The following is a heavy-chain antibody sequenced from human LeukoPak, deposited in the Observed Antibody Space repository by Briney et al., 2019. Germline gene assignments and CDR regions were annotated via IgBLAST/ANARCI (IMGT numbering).Heavy chain of an antibody. CDR3: ASLYDRNWFDP. Sequence: SETLSLTCAVYGGSFSGYYWNWIRQPPGKGLEWIGEINHSGSTNYNPSLKSRVTISVDTSKNQFSLKLSSVTAADTAVYYCASLYDRNWFDPWGQGTLVTVSS. CDR2: INHSGST. D-gene: IGHD3-3*01. J-gene: IGHJ5*02. V-gene: IGHV4-34*01. CDR1: GGSFSGYY.